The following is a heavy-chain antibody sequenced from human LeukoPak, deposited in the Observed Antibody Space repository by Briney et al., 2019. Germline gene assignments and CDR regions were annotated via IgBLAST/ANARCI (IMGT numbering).Heavy chain of an antibody. J-gene: IGHJ4*02. CDR3: ARGAPADY. CDR1: GFTFNKNW. Sequence: GGSLRLSCAASGFTFNKNWMSWVRQAPGKGLEWVAVISYDGSNKYYADSVKGRFTISRDNSKNTLYVQMNSLRAEDTAVYYCARGAPADYWGQGTLVTVSS. CDR2: ISYDGSNK. V-gene: IGHV3-30*03.